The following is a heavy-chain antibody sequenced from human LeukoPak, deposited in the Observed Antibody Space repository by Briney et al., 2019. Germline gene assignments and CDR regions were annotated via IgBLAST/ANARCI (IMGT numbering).Heavy chain of an antibody. J-gene: IGHJ5*01. CDR3: AKKGVTVIGPNWFDS. Sequence: GGSLRLSCAASGFTINNYAMSWVRQAPGKGLEWVSILSASGGTIYYADSVKGRFTISRDNSKNTLYLQMNSLRAEDTAVYYCAKKGVTVIGPNWFDSWGQGTLVTVSS. D-gene: IGHD4-11*01. CDR2: LSASGGTI. CDR1: GFTINNYA. V-gene: IGHV3-23*01.